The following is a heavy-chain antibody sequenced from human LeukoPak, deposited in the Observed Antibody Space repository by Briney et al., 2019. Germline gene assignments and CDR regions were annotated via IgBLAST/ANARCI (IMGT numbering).Heavy chain of an antibody. D-gene: IGHD5-18*01. CDR2: ISYDGSNK. V-gene: IGHV3-30*04. Sequence: QPGGSLRLSCAASGFTFSSYAMHWVRQAPGKGLEWVAVISYDGSNKYYADSVKGRFTISRDNSKNTLYLQMNSLRAEDTAVYYCARVTVDTAMVWYYYYYMDVWGKGTTVTVSS. CDR3: ARVTVDTAMVWYYYYYMDV. CDR1: GFTFSSYA. J-gene: IGHJ6*03.